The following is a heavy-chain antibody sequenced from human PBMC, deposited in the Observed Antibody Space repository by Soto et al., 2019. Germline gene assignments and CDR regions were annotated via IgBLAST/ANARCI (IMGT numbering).Heavy chain of an antibody. D-gene: IGHD6-13*01. Sequence: QVQLVESGGGVVQPGRSLRLSCAASGFTFSSYAMHWVRQAPGKGLEWVAVISYDGSNKYYADSVKGRFTISRDNSKNTLYLQMNSLRAEDTAVYYCAKKRIAAAGGYWGQGTLVTVSS. CDR1: GFTFSSYA. CDR2: ISYDGSNK. V-gene: IGHV3-30-3*01. J-gene: IGHJ4*02. CDR3: AKKRIAAAGGY.